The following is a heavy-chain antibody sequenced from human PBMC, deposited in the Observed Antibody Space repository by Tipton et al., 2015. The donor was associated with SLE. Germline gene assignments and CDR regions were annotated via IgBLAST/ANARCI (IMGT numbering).Heavy chain of an antibody. CDR3: ARPTVDDAFDI. Sequence: TLSLTCAVYGGSFSGYYWSWIRQPPGKGLEWIGEINHSGSTNYNPSLKSRVTISVDTSKNQFSLKLSSVTAADTAVYYCARPTVDDAFDIWGQGTMVTVSS. CDR1: GGSFSGYY. V-gene: IGHV4-34*01. J-gene: IGHJ3*02. CDR2: INHSGST. D-gene: IGHD1-14*01.